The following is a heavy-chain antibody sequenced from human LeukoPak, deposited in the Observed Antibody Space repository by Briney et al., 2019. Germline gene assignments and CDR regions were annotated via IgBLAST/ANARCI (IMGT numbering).Heavy chain of an antibody. CDR3: ARQTYSYSIDY. V-gene: IGHV5-51*01. D-gene: IGHD5-18*01. J-gene: IGHJ4*02. CDR1: GYSFSSYW. CDR2: IYPDDSDI. Sequence: GGSLKISCKSSGYSFSSYWIGWVRQMPGKGLEWMGIIYPDDSDIRYSPSFQGQVTISADKSISTAYLQWSSLKASDTAMYYCARQTYSYSIDYWGQGTLVTVSS.